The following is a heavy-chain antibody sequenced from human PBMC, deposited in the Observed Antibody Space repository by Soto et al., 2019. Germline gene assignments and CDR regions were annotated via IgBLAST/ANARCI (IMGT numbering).Heavy chain of an antibody. J-gene: IGHJ4*02. Sequence: ASVKVSCTASGYTFTSYGISWVRQAPGQGLEWMGWISAYNGNTNYAQKLQGRVTMTTDTSTSTAYMELRSLRSDDAAVYYCARDLSAPTVPRDFDYWGQGTLVTVSS. D-gene: IGHD3-16*02. CDR3: ARDLSAPTVPRDFDY. CDR2: ISAYNGNT. CDR1: GYTFTSYG. V-gene: IGHV1-18*01.